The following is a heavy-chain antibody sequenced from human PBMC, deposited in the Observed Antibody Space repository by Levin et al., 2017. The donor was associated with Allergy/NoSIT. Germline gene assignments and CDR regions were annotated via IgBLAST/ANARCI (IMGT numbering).Heavy chain of an antibody. D-gene: IGHD3-22*01. Sequence: SQTLSLTCAVSGGSISSGGYSWSWIRQPPGKGLEWIGYIYHSGSTYYNPSLKSRVTISVDRSKNQFSLKLSSVTAADTAVYYCARFGDSSGYALNNWFDPWGQGTLVTVSS. CDR2: IYHSGST. V-gene: IGHV4-30-2*01. CDR1: GGSISSGGYS. J-gene: IGHJ5*02. CDR3: ARFGDSSGYALNNWFDP.